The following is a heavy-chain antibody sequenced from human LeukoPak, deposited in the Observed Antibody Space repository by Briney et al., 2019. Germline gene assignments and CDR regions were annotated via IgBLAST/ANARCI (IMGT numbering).Heavy chain of an antibody. V-gene: IGHV2-70*11. CDR1: GFSLSTSGMC. Sequence: SGPALVKPTQTLTLTCTFSGFSLSTSGMCVNWIRQPPGKALEWLARIDWDDDKYYSTSLKTRLTISKDTSKNQVVLTMTNMDPVDTATYYCAHIGPRYPNPDYWGQGTLVTVSS. D-gene: IGHD3-9*01. J-gene: IGHJ4*02. CDR3: AHIGPRYPNPDY. CDR2: IDWDDDK.